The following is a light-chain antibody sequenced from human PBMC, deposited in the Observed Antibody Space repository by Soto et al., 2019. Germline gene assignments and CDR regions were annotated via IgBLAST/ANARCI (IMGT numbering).Light chain of an antibody. J-gene: IGKJ1*01. CDR2: KAS. Sequence: EIQMSQSPSTLSASVGVRVTITCRASQSISSWLAWYQQKPGKAPKLLIYKASSLESGVPSRFSGSGSGTEFTLTISSLQPDDLATYYCQQYNSYSWTFGQGTKVDXK. V-gene: IGKV1-5*03. CDR1: QSISSW. CDR3: QQYNSYSWT.